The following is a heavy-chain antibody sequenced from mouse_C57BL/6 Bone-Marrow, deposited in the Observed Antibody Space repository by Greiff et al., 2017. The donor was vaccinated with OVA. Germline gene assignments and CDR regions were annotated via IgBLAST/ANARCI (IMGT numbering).Heavy chain of an antibody. CDR1: GYTFTNYW. D-gene: IGHD1-1*01. CDR3: ARGDTTVVDYYFDY. J-gene: IGHJ2*01. Sequence: QVQLQQSGAELVRPGTSVKMSCKASGYTFTNYWIGWAKQRPGHGLEWIGDIYPGGGYTNYYEKFKGKATLTADKSSSTAYMQFSSLTSEDSAIYYCARGDTTVVDYYFDYWGQGTTLTVSS. V-gene: IGHV1-63*01. CDR2: IYPGGGYT.